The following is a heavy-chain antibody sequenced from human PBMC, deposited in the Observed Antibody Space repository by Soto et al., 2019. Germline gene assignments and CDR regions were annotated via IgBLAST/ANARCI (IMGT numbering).Heavy chain of an antibody. CDR3: ARDFMNAAFEY. CDR1: GFTFSDYY. CDR2: ISSSGSTI. V-gene: IGHV3-11*01. Sequence: GGSLRLSCAASGFTFSDYYMSWIRQAPGKGLECVSYISSSGSTIYYADSVKGRFTISRDNAKNSLYLQMNSLRAEDTAVYYCARDFMNAAFEYWGQGTLVTVSS. D-gene: IGHD6-25*01. J-gene: IGHJ4*02.